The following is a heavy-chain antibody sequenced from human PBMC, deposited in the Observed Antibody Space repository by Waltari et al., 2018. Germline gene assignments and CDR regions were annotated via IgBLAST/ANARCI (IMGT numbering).Heavy chain of an antibody. V-gene: IGHV5-51*01. CDR1: GYSFTSYW. Sequence: EVQLVQSGAEVKKPGESLKISCKGSGYSFTSYWIGWVRQMPGKGLEWMGIIYPGDSDTRYSPAFQGQVTISADKSISTAYLQWSSLKASDTAMYYCARQGSPTVTYDAFDIWGQGTMVTVSS. CDR2: IYPGDSDT. J-gene: IGHJ3*02. CDR3: ARQGSPTVTYDAFDI. D-gene: IGHD4-17*01.